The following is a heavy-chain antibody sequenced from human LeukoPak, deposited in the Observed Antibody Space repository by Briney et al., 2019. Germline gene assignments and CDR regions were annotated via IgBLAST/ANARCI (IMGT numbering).Heavy chain of an antibody. V-gene: IGHV3-66*01. CDR2: IYSGGST. Sequence: GGSLRLSCAASVFTVSSNYMSCVPQTPEGGVECVSIIYSGGSTYYADSVKGRFTISRDNSKNTLYLQRNSLRAEDTAVYYCARDISSGYYDAFDIWGEGKMVTVSS. D-gene: IGHD3-22*01. CDR1: VFTVSSNY. J-gene: IGHJ3*02. CDR3: ARDISSGYYDAFDI.